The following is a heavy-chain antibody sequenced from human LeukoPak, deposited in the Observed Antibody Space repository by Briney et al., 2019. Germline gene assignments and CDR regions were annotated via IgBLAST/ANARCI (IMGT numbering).Heavy chain of an antibody. CDR1: GGSISSYY. Sequence: SETLSLTRTVSGGSISSYYWSWIRQPPGKGLEWIGYIYYSGSTNYNPSLKSRVTISVDTSKNQFSPKLSSVTAADTAVYYCARDYYQNWFDPWGQGTLVTVSS. D-gene: IGHD3-10*01. CDR3: ARDYYQNWFDP. CDR2: IYYSGST. V-gene: IGHV4-59*01. J-gene: IGHJ5*02.